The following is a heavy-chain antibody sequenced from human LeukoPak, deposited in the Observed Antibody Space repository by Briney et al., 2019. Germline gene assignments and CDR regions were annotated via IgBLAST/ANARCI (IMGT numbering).Heavy chain of an antibody. Sequence: PGGSLRLSCAASGFTFSSYAMEWVRHAPGKGLEWVSSITGSSVSIYYADSVKGRFTISRDNAKNSVYLQMNSLRAEDTAVYYCARLVCSTIPCYGKFYFDSWGQGTLVPVSS. CDR3: ARLVCSTIPCYGKFYFDS. J-gene: IGHJ4*02. V-gene: IGHV3-21*01. D-gene: IGHD2-2*01. CDR1: GFTFSSYA. CDR2: ITGSSVSI.